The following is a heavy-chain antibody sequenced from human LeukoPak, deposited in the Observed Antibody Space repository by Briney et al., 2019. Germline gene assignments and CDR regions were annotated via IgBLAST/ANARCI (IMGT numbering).Heavy chain of an antibody. CDR3: ARGKHYYGSGSYYNDY. CDR2: INHSGST. D-gene: IGHD3-10*01. J-gene: IGHJ4*02. V-gene: IGHV4-34*01. Sequence: SETLSPTCAVYGGSFSGYYWSWIRQPPGKGLEWIGEINHSGSTNYNPSLKSRVTISVDTSKNQFSLKLSSVTAADTAVYYCARGKHYYGSGSYYNDYWGQGTLVTVSS. CDR1: GGSFSGYY.